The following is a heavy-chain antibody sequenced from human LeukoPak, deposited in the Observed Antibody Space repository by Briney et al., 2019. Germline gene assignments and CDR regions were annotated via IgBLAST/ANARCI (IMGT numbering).Heavy chain of an antibody. CDR2: FDPDDGET. J-gene: IGHJ4*02. V-gene: IGHV1-24*01. CDR3: AKYDSSGYYYFDY. CDR1: GYTLTELS. D-gene: IGHD3-22*01. Sequence: ASVKVSCKASGYTLTELSMHWVRQAPGKGLEWMGGFDPDDGETIYAQKFQGRVTMTEDTSTDTAYMELSSLRSEDTAVYYFAKYDSSGYYYFDYWGQGTLVTVSS.